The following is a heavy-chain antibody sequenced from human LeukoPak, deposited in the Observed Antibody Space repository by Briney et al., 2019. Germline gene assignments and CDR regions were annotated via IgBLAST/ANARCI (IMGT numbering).Heavy chain of an antibody. J-gene: IGHJ4*02. D-gene: IGHD3-16*01. Sequence: PTASVKVSCKASGGTFSSYAISWVRQAPGQGLEWMGRIIPILGIANYAQKFQGRVTITADKSTSTAYMELSSLRSEDTAVYYCARSLNFASPMTFDYWGQGTLVTVSS. CDR3: ARSLNFASPMTFDY. CDR1: GGTFSSYA. CDR2: IIPILGIA. V-gene: IGHV1-69*04.